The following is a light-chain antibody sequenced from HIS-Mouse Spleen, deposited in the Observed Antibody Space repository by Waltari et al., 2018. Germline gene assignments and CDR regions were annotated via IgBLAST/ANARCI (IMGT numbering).Light chain of an antibody. J-gene: IGLJ2*01. CDR1: AWPKKY. V-gene: IGLV3-10*01. CDR3: YSTDSSGNHRV. CDR2: EES. Sequence: SYELTQPPPVSVSPGQTARITCPGDAWPKKYAYWYQQKSGQAPVLVIYEESKRPSGIPERFYGSSSGTMATLTISGAQVEDEADYYCYSTDSSGNHRVFGGGTKLTVL.